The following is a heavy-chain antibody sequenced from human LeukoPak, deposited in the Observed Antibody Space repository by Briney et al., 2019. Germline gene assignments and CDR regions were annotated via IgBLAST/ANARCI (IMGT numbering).Heavy chain of an antibody. D-gene: IGHD4-11*01. CDR1: GGSISSYY. V-gene: IGHV4-59*12. Sequence: SETLSLTCTVSGGSISSYYWSWIRQPPGKGVEWLGYISYSGSTYYNPSLKSRVTISVDTSKNQFSLKLSSVTAADTAVYYCARGDYSNYDWFDPWGQGTLVTVSS. CDR3: ARGDYSNYDWFDP. J-gene: IGHJ5*02. CDR2: ISYSGST.